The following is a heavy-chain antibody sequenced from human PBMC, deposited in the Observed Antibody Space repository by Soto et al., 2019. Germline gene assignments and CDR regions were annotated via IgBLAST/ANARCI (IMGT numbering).Heavy chain of an antibody. J-gene: IGHJ6*02. CDR1: GYSFTSYW. D-gene: IGHD5-18*01. CDR2: IYPGDSDT. CDR3: ARYSYGGNYYYYGMDV. V-gene: IGHV5-51*01. Sequence: GASLTISCERSGYSFTSYWCGSVRQMPGKGLEWMGIIYPGDSDTRYSPSFQGQVTISADKSISTAYLQWSSLKASDTAMYYCARYSYGGNYYYYGMDVWGQGTTVTVSS.